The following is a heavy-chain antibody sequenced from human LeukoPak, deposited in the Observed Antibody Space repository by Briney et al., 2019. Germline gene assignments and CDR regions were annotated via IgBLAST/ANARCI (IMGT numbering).Heavy chain of an antibody. Sequence: GGSLRLSCAASGFIFSDYYMTWIRQAPGKGLEWISYITTNGASTYYAGSVKGRFTISRDNAQNSLFLQMNSLRAEDTAIYYCARVGLDNTGWHISWFDPWGQGTLVTVSS. D-gene: IGHD6-19*01. CDR2: ITTNGAST. V-gene: IGHV3-11*01. J-gene: IGHJ5*02. CDR1: GFIFSDYY. CDR3: ARVGLDNTGWHISWFDP.